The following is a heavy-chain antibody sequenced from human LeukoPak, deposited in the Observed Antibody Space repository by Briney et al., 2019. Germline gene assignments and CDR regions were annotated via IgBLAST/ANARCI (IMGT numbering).Heavy chain of an antibody. D-gene: IGHD3-10*01. CDR2: ISYDGSNK. CDR3: ARDVIIMVRGVITNYYYGMTV. V-gene: IGHV3-30*04. J-gene: IGHJ6*04. Sequence: GGSLRLSCAASGFTFSSYAMHWVRQAPGKGLEWVAVISYDGSNKYYADSVKGRFTISRDNSKNTLYLQMNSLRAEDTAVYYCARDVIIMVRGVITNYYYGMTVWGKGTTVTVSS. CDR1: GFTFSSYA.